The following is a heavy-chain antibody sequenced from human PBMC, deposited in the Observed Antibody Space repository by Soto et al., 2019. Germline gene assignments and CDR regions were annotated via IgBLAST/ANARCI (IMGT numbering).Heavy chain of an antibody. CDR2: IIPIFGTA. D-gene: IGHD2-2*01. Sequence: QVQLVQSGAEVKKPGSSVKVSCKASGGTFSSYAISWVRQAPGQGREWMGGIIPIFGTANYAQKFQGRVTITADESTSTAYMELSSLRYEDTAVYYCAREGGCISTSCYSDPWGQGTLVTVSS. V-gene: IGHV1-69*12. J-gene: IGHJ5*02. CDR3: AREGGCISTSCYSDP. CDR1: GGTFSSYA.